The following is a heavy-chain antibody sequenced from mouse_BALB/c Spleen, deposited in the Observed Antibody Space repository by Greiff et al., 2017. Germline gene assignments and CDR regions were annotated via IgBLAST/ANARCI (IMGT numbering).Heavy chain of an antibody. V-gene: IGHV5-6*01. D-gene: IGHD1-1*01. CDR1: GFTFSSYG. J-gene: IGHJ1*01. CDR3: ARHKDITTVVATRGWYFDV. CDR2: ISSGGSYT. Sequence: EVKLMESGGDLVKPGGSLKLSCAASGFTFSSYGMSWVRQTPDKRLEWVATISSGGSYTYYPDSVKGRFTISRDNAKNTLYLQMSSLKSEDTAMYYCARHKDITTVVATRGWYFDVWGAGTTVTVSS.